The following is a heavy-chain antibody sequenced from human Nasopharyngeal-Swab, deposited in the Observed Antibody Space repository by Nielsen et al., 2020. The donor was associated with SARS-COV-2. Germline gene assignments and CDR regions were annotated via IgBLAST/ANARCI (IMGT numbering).Heavy chain of an antibody. CDR2: ISYDGSIQ. CDR3: ARGAVAGRNAFDL. J-gene: IGHJ3*01. Sequence: VRQMPGKGLQWMAFISYDGSIQYYADSVKGRFTISRDNSKNTLYLQMNSLRPEDTAVHYCARGAVAGRNAFDLWGQGTMVTVSS. V-gene: IGHV3-30-3*01. D-gene: IGHD6-19*01.